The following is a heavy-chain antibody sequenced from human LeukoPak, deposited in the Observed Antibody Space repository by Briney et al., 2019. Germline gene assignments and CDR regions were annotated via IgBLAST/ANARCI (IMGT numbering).Heavy chain of an antibody. CDR1: GLTVTINH. V-gene: IGHV3-20*04. J-gene: IGHJ4*02. Sequence: GGSLRLSCAASGLTVTINHMTWVRQAPGKGLEWVSGINWNGGSTGYADSVKGRFTISRDNAKNSLYLRMNSLRAEDTALYYCARDLPQIEYWGQGTLVTVSS. CDR3: ARDLPQIEY. CDR2: INWNGGST. D-gene: IGHD3-22*01.